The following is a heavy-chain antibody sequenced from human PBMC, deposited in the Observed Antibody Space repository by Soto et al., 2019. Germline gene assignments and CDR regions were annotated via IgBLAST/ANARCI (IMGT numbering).Heavy chain of an antibody. J-gene: IGHJ6*02. CDR1: GGTFSSYA. V-gene: IGHV1-69*13. CDR3: ARVSEEIITIFGVVRTAYYYYGMDV. D-gene: IGHD3-3*01. CDR2: IIPIFGTA. Sequence: GASVKVSCKASGGTFSSYAISWVRQAPGQGLEWMGGIIPIFGTANYARKFQGRVTITADESTSTAYMELSSLRSEDTAVYYCARVSEEIITIFGVVRTAYYYYGMDVWGQGTTVTVSS.